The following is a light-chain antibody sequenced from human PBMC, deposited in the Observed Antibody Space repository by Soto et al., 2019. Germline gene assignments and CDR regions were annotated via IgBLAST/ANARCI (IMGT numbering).Light chain of an antibody. J-gene: IGKJ1*01. V-gene: IGKV3-20*01. CDR3: QHYGSLRT. CDR1: QSVSSSY. Sequence: ESVLTQYPGTLSWSPGERATLSCRASQSVSSSYLAWYQQKPGQAPRLLIYGASSRATGIPDRFSGSGSGTDFTLTSSRLAPDDLAVYWCQHYGSLRTFGHGSKVDIK. CDR2: GAS.